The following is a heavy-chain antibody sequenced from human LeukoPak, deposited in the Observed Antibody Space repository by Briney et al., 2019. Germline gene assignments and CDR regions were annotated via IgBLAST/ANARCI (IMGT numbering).Heavy chain of an antibody. J-gene: IGHJ4*02. CDR3: ALRASWLPY. D-gene: IGHD6-19*01. V-gene: IGHV4-38-2*01. CDR2: IYHSGGT. CDR1: GYSISSGHY. Sequence: SETLSLTCAVSGYSISSGHYWGWIRQPPGKGLEWIGSIYHSGGTYYNPSLKSRVTISVDTSKNQFSLKLSPVTAADTAVYYCALRASWLPYWGQGTLVTVSS.